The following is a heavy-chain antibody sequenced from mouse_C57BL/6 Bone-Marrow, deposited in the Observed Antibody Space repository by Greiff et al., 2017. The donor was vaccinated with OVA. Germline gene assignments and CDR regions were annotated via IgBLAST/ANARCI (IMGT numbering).Heavy chain of an antibody. Sequence: VQLQQPGAELVKPGASVKLSCKASGYTFPSYWMHWVKQRPGQGLEWIGMIHPNSGSTNYNEKFKSKATLTVDKSSSTAYMQLSSLTSEDSAVYYCARPTSPYWYFDVWGTGTTVTVSS. J-gene: IGHJ1*03. CDR3: ARPTSPYWYFDV. CDR2: IHPNSGST. V-gene: IGHV1-64*01. CDR1: GYTFPSYW. D-gene: IGHD6-2*01.